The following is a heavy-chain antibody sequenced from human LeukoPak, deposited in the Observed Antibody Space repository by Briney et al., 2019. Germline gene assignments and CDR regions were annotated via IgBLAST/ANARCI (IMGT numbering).Heavy chain of an antibody. J-gene: IGHJ4*02. Sequence: SGGSLRLSCAASGFTFNSHAMSWVRQAPGKGLEWGSGINGNGASTYYSDSVKGRFTISRDNSKNTVYLLMSSLRAEDTAVYYCAKDQGYSYYYLDYWGQGTLVTVSS. CDR2: INGNGAST. CDR1: GFTFNSHA. CDR3: AKDQGYSYYYLDY. V-gene: IGHV3-23*01. D-gene: IGHD5-18*01.